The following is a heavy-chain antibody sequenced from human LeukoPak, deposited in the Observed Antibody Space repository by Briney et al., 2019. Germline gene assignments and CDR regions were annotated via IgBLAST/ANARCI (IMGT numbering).Heavy chain of an antibody. J-gene: IGHJ4*02. CDR2: ISPSGST. V-gene: IGHV4-38-2*01. CDR3: AISPLGAAGTWSGLFDY. CDR1: GYSISSGYY. D-gene: IGHD6-13*01. Sequence: PSEALSLTCAVSGYSISSGYYWGWIRQPPGKGLEWIGSISPSGSTFYNPSLKSRVTISVDTSKNQFSLKLRSVTAADTAVYYCAISPLGAAGTWSGLFDYWGQGTLVTVSS.